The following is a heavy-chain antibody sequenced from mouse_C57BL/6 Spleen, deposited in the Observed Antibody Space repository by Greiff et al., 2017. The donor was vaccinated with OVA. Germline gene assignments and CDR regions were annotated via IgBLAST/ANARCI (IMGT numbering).Heavy chain of an antibody. CDR1: GYTFTSYW. CDR2: IYPGSGST. J-gene: IGHJ2*01. CDR3: ARGYYGSRRLYYFDY. Sequence: QVQLQQPGAELVKPGASVKMSCKASGYTFTSYWITWVKQRPGQGLEWIGDIYPGSGSTNYNEKFKSKATLTVDTSSSTAYMQLSSLTSEDSAVYYCARGYYGSRRLYYFDYWGQGTTLTVSS. V-gene: IGHV1-55*01. D-gene: IGHD1-1*01.